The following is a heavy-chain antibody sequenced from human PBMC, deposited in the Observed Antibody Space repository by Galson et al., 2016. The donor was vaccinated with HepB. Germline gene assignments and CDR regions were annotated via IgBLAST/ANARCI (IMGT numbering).Heavy chain of an antibody. CDR3: ARGHSCDGRGDYYLLDY. D-gene: IGHD3-22*01. CDR2: INPNSGGT. Sequence: SVKVSCKASEYTFTGYYMHWVRQAPGQGLEWMGWINPNSGGTNYAQKLQGRVTMTRDTSISTAYMEPSRLRSDDAAVYDCARGHSCDGRGDYYLLDYWGQGTLVTVSS. V-gene: IGHV1-2*02. CDR1: EYTFTGYY. J-gene: IGHJ4*02.